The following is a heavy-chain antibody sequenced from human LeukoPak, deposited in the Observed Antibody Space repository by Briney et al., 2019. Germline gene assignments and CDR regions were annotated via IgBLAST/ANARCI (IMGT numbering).Heavy chain of an antibody. CDR3: ARFGRNLGIAAAGHGDV. CDR2: IYYSGST. V-gene: IGHV4-39*01. D-gene: IGHD6-13*01. Sequence: NSSETLSLTCTVSGGSISSSSYYWGWIRQPPGKGLEWIGSIYYSGSTYYNPSLKSRVTISVDTSKNQFSLKLSSVTAADTAVYYCARFGRNLGIAAAGHGDVWGKGTTVTISS. CDR1: GGSISSSSYY. J-gene: IGHJ6*04.